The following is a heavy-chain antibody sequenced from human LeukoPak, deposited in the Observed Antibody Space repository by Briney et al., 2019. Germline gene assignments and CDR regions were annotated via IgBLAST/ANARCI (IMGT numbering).Heavy chain of an antibody. CDR1: GYSFARNW. V-gene: IGHV5-51*01. D-gene: IGHD3-3*01. CDR3: AIFKHHLRPDY. CDR2: IYPDDSDT. Sequence: GESLKISCKGSGYSFARNWVGWIRQMPGKGLEWMGIIYPDDSDTRYSPSFQGQVTISADKSISTAYLQWSSLKASDTAMYYCAIFKHHLRPDYWGQGTLVTVSS. J-gene: IGHJ4*02.